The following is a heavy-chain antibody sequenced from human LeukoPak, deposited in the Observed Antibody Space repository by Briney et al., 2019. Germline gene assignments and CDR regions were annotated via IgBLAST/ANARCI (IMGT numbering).Heavy chain of an antibody. D-gene: IGHD6-13*01. CDR2: IYYSGST. CDR1: GGSVSSGSYY. Sequence: MTSETLSLTCTVFGGSVSSGSYYWSWIQQPPGKGLEWIGYIYYSGSTNYNPSLKSRVTISVDTSKNQFSLKLSSVTAADTAVYYCAGTAAGGENYYYGMDVWGKGTTVTVSS. CDR3: AGTAAGGENYYYGMDV. V-gene: IGHV4-61*01. J-gene: IGHJ6*04.